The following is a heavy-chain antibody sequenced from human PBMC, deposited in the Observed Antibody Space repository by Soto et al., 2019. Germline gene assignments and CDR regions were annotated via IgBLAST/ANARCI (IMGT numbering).Heavy chain of an antibody. Sequence: PSETLSLTCAVASVSISSNNWWSWVRQLPGKGLEWIGEIYLSGSSIYNPSLKSRVAISVDRSKNQFSLKLNSVTAADTAVYYCARGRRGPSCVRGGWFDPWGLGTLVTVSS. CDR1: SVSISSNNW. D-gene: IGHD2-2*01. CDR2: IYLSGSS. J-gene: IGHJ5*02. V-gene: IGHV4-4*02. CDR3: ARGRRGPSCVRGGWFDP.